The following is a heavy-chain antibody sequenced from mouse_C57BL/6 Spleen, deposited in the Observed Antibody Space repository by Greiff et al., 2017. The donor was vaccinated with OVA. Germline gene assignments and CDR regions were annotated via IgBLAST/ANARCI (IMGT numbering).Heavy chain of an antibody. D-gene: IGHD2-1*01. J-gene: IGHJ4*01. CDR1: GYTFTSYW. CDR3: ARSVDGNDAMDY. CDR2: IDPSDSYT. V-gene: IGHV1-50*01. Sequence: QVQLQQPGAELVKPGASVKLSCKASGYTFTSYWMQWVKQRPGQGLEWIGEIDPSDSYTNYNQKFKGKATLTVDPSSSTAYMQLSSLTSEDSAVYYCARSVDGNDAMDYWGQGTSVTVSS.